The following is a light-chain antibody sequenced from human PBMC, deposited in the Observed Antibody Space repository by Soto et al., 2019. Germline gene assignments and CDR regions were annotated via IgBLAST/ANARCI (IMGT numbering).Light chain of an antibody. CDR2: DAS. Sequence: DIQMTQSPSTLSASVGARVTITCRASQSISRWLDWYQQKPWKAPKLLIYDASSLESGVTSRFSGSGSGTEFTLTISSLQPDDFATYYGQQYNSFYSFGLGTKLEIK. CDR3: QQYNSFYS. V-gene: IGKV1-5*01. J-gene: IGKJ2*03. CDR1: QSISRW.